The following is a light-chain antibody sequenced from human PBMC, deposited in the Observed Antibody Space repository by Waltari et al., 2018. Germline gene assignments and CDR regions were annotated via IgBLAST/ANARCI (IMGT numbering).Light chain of an antibody. CDR3: SSYAGSNNLV. Sequence: QSALTQPPSSSGSPGQSVTISCTGTSSDIGGYKYVSWYRQHPGKGPTLLIYEVSKRPSGVPNRFAGSKSGNTAARTVSGLQAEDEADYYCSSYAGSNNLVFGTGTKVTVL. J-gene: IGLJ1*01. CDR2: EVS. V-gene: IGLV2-8*01. CDR1: SSDIGGYKY.